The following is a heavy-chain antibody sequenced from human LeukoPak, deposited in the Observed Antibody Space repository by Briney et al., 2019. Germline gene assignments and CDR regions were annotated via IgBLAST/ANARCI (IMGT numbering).Heavy chain of an antibody. V-gene: IGHV3-66*02. CDR3: AREERRYCDFWSGYYYYYYMDV. CDR2: IYSGGST. Sequence: GGSLRLSCAASVFTVSSNYMSWVRQAPGKGLEWVSVIYSGGSTYYADSVKGRFTISRDNSKNTLYLQMNSLRAEDTAVYYCAREERRYCDFWSGYYYYYYMDVWGKGTTVTVSS. J-gene: IGHJ6*03. CDR1: VFTVSSNY. D-gene: IGHD3-3*01.